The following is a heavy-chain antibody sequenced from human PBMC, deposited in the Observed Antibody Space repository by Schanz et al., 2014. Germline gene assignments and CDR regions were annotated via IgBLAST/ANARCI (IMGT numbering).Heavy chain of an antibody. CDR2: IYYTGTT. CDR1: SASIRTYY. J-gene: IGHJ3*02. CDR3: ARRDNYLSAFDI. D-gene: IGHD4-4*01. Sequence: QVQLQESGPGLVKPSETLSLTCTVSSASIRTYYWSWIRQPPGKGLEWIGNIYYTGTTYYNPSLKSRVSISVDTSKNQVPLKLPSVTAADTAVFYCARRDNYLSAFDIWGQGTMVTVSS. V-gene: IGHV4-59*04.